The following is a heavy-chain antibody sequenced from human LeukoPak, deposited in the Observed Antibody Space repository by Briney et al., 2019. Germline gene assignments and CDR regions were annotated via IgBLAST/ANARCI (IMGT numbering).Heavy chain of an antibody. CDR3: ARDLGGTSWIGGFDH. CDR2: INSDGGST. J-gene: IGHJ4*02. Sequence: GGSLRLSCAASGSTFSSYWNHWVRQAPGKGLVWVSRINSDGGSTNYADSVKGRFTISRDNAKNTLYLQMNSLRAEDTALYYCARDLGGTSWIGGFDHWGQGTLVTVSS. D-gene: IGHD3-10*01. CDR1: GSTFSSYW. V-gene: IGHV3-74*01.